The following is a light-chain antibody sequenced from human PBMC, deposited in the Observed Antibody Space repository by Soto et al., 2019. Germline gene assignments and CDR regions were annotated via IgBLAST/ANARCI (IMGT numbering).Light chain of an antibody. V-gene: IGKV3-20*01. CDR3: QQNGSSPPIT. CDR2: GAS. J-gene: IGKJ5*01. Sequence: EIVLTQSPGTLSLSPGERATLSCRASQSVSSSYLAWYQQKPGQAPRHLIYGASSRASGIPDRFSGSGSGTHFTLTISRLEPEVFAVYYCQQNGSSPPITFGQGTRLEIK. CDR1: QSVSSSY.